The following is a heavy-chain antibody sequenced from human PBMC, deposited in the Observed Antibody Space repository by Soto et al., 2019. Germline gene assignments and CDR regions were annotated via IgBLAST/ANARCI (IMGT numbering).Heavy chain of an antibody. Sequence: QVQLQESGPGLVRPSQTLSLTCTVCGGSISTDHYHWTWIRQAPGKGLEWIGYIHYSGSIQFNPSLQSRVSMSVDTSKNLFSLRLSSVTAADTAVYCCAREDDGGDRDYYGLDVWGQGTTVNVSS. CDR1: GGSISTDHYH. J-gene: IGHJ6*02. V-gene: IGHV4-30-4*01. CDR2: IHYSGSI. D-gene: IGHD2-21*02. CDR3: AREDDGGDRDYYGLDV.